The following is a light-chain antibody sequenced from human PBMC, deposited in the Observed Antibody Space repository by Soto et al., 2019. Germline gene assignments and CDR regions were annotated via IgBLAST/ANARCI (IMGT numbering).Light chain of an antibody. Sequence: QSVLIQPASVSGSPGQSITISCTGTSSDIGGYNFVSWYHQHPGKAPKLMIYEVSNRPSGVSYRFSGSKSGNTASLTISGLQDEDEDDYYCSSFRSGNTLFGTGTKVTVL. CDR1: SSDIGGYNF. V-gene: IGLV2-14*01. CDR2: EVS. J-gene: IGLJ1*01. CDR3: SSFRSGNTL.